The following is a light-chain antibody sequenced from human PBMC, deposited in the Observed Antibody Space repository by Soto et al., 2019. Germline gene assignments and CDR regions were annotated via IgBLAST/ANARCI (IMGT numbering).Light chain of an antibody. CDR2: DAS. CDR3: QLRSNWPQWT. CDR1: QSVSSY. J-gene: IGKJ1*01. Sequence: ESVWTQSPATLSLSPGERATLSCRASQSVSSYLAWYQQKPGQAPRLLIYDASNRATGIPARFSGSGSGTAFTLTISSLEPEDFAVYYCQLRSNWPQWTFGQGTKVDIK. V-gene: IGKV3-11*01.